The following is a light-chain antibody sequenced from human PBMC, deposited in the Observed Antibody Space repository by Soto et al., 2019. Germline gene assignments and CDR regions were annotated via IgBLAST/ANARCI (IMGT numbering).Light chain of an antibody. CDR2: GAF. CDR3: QQYNTAPMT. Sequence: EIVLTQSPGTLSLSPGEGATLSCRASQSISNNFLAWYQHKPGQAPRLLMHGAFNRASGIPDRFSGSASGTDFTLTISRLEPEDFAVDYCQQYNTAPMTFGGGTKVEI. J-gene: IGKJ4*01. V-gene: IGKV3-20*01. CDR1: QSISNNF.